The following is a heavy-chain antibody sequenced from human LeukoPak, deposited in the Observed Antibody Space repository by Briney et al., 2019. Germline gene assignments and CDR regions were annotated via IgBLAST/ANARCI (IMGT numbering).Heavy chain of an antibody. D-gene: IGHD5-18*01. J-gene: IGHJ4*02. V-gene: IGHV1-46*01. CDR1: GYTFTSYY. CDR2: INTNFGST. CDR3: AREGAVATAMLSLDY. Sequence: GASVKVSCKASGYTFTSYYIHWVRQAPGQGLEWMGIINTNFGSTSYAQKFQGRVTMTSDMSTSTVYMELSSLRFDDTAIYYCAREGAVATAMLSLDYWGQGALVTVSS.